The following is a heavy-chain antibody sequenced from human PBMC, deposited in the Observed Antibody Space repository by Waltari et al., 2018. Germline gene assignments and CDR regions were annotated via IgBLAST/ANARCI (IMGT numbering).Heavy chain of an antibody. V-gene: IGHV3-21*06. CDR2: ITVSCEYI. CDR3: APDFDWAPAS. J-gene: IGHJ5*02. CDR1: VFTFSSYT. D-gene: IGHD3-9*01. Sequence: EVHVVDYVGGLFKPGGSLQLSCAASVFTFSSYTMNWFRKAPGRRLECVSSITVSCEYIYYVESVISRSTITRDTAKNSMYLLMNSLTSADTAVYYCAPDFDWAPASWSQGSLVTVPS.